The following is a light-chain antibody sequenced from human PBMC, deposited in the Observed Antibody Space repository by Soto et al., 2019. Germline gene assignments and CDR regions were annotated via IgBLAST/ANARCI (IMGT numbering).Light chain of an antibody. CDR2: GAS. CDR1: QSVSSNF. Sequence: ESVLTQSPGTLSLSPGERATLSCRASQSVSSNFLAWYQQRPGQAPRLLIYGASNRATGIPDRFSGSGSGTDFTLTISRLEPEDFAVYYCQQYGSSPRTFGQGTKVEIK. J-gene: IGKJ1*01. CDR3: QQYGSSPRT. V-gene: IGKV3-20*01.